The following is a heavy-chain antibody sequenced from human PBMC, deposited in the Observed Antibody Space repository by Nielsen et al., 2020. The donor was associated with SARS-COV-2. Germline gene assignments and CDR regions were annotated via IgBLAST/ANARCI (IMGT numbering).Heavy chain of an antibody. CDR1: GFTFSSYW. J-gene: IGHJ6*02. V-gene: IGHV3-74*01. D-gene: IGHD3-3*01. CDR2: INSDGSST. CDR3: ARDLPILEWLLLSYGMDV. Sequence: GESLKIPCAASGFTFSSYWMHWVRQAPGKGLVWVSRINSDGSSTSYADSVKGRFTISRDNAKNTLYLQMNSLRAEDTAVYYCARDLPILEWLLLSYGMDVWGQGTTVTVSS.